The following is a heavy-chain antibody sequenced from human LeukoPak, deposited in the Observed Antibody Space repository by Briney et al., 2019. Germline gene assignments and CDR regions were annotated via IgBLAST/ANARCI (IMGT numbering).Heavy chain of an antibody. CDR1: GGSFSGYY. D-gene: IGHD7-27*01. Sequence: SETLSLTCAVYGGSFSGYYWSWIRQPPGKGLEWIGEINHSGSTNYNPSLKSRVTISVDTSKNQFSLKLSSVTAADTAVYYCARRRNWGFPNLDVWGKGTTVTVSS. CDR3: ARRRNWGFPNLDV. J-gene: IGHJ6*04. V-gene: IGHV4-34*01. CDR2: INHSGST.